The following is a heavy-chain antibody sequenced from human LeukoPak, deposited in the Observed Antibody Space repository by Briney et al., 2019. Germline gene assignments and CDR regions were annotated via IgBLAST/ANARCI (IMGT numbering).Heavy chain of an antibody. CDR3: ARANMVRGVGSFFDRNWFDP. Sequence: SETLSLTCSVSGYSISSAYYWGWIRQPPGKGLEWIGTMYHSGSTNYNPSLKSRVTISVDTSKIQFSLKLSSVTAADTAVYYCARANMVRGVGSFFDRNWFDPWGQGTLVIVSS. CDR1: GYSISSAYY. D-gene: IGHD3-10*01. CDR2: MYHSGST. J-gene: IGHJ5*02. V-gene: IGHV4-38-2*02.